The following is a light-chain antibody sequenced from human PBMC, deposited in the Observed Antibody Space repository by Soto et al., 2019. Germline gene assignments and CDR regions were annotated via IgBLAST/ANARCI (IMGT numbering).Light chain of an antibody. CDR1: SDDVGAYNS. J-gene: IGLJ1*01. Sequence: QSALAQPASVSGSPGQSITISCTGTSDDVGAYNSVSWYQQLPHKAPQVILYKGTQRPSGVSSRFSGSTSGNAASLTISGLQADDEADYFCCSSAPESTYVFGTGTKPPS. CDR3: CSSAPESTYV. V-gene: IGLV2-23*01. CDR2: KGT.